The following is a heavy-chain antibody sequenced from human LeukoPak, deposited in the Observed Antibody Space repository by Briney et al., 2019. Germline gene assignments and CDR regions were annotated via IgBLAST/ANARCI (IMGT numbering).Heavy chain of an antibody. CDR2: ISGSDGRT. CDR3: AKVRDWYFDL. Sequence: GGSLRLSCTASGFTFSTYAMSWVRQAPGKGLEWVSGISGSDGRTFYTDSVKGRFTISRDNSKNTLYLQMNSLTAEDTAVYYCAKVRDWYFDLWGRGTLVTVTS. V-gene: IGHV3-23*01. J-gene: IGHJ2*01. CDR1: GFTFSTYA.